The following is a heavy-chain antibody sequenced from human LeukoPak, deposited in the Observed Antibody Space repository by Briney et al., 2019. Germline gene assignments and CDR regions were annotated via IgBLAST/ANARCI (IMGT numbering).Heavy chain of an antibody. V-gene: IGHV1-2*02. J-gene: IGHJ5*02. CDR1: GYTFTGYY. D-gene: IGHD2-15*01. CDR2: INPNSGGT. Sequence: ASVKVSCKASGYTFTGYYMHWVRQAPGQGLEWMGWINPNSGGTNYAQKFQGRVTMTRDTSISTAYMGLSRLRSDDTAVYYCASRYCSGGSCYANWFDPWGQGTLVTVSS. CDR3: ASRYCSGGSCYANWFDP.